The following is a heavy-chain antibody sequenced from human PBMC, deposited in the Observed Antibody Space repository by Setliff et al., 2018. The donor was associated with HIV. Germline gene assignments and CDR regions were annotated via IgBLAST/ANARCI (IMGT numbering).Heavy chain of an antibody. Sequence: SQTLSLTCAISGDSISSNSAAWNWIRQSPSRGLEWLGRTFYSSRWFYDYAVSVKRRVTISPDTSKNQFSVKLNSVTAADTAVYYCARSKISGSNHETYGFDVWGQGTTVTVSS. CDR3: ARSKISGSNHETYGFDV. CDR1: GDSISSNSAA. J-gene: IGHJ6*02. V-gene: IGHV6-1*01. CDR2: TFYSSRWFY. D-gene: IGHD1-26*01.